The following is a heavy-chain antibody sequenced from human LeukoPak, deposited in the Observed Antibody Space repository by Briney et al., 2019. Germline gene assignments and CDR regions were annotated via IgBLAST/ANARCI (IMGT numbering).Heavy chain of an antibody. V-gene: IGHV3-11*01. CDR1: GFTFSDYY. D-gene: IGHD6-6*01. CDR3: ARVRSSSFYYYYMDV. J-gene: IGHJ6*03. CDR2: ISSSGSTI. Sequence: PGGSLRLSCAASGFTFSDYYMSWIRQAPGKGLEWVSYISSSGSTIYYADSVKGRFTISRDSAKNSLYLQMNSLRAEDTAVYYCARVRSSSFYYYYMDVWGKGTTVTVSS.